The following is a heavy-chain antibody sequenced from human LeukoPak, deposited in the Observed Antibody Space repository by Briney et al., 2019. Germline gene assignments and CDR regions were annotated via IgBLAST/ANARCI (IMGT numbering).Heavy chain of an antibody. Sequence: PGGSLRLSCAASGFTFSSYSMNWVRQAPGKGLEWVSSISSSSSYIYYADPVKGRFTISRDNAKNSLYLQMNSLRAEDTAVYYCARDGDYDFWSGSPIEYYFDYWGQGTLVTVSS. CDR3: ARDGDYDFWSGSPIEYYFDY. CDR2: ISSSSSYI. D-gene: IGHD3-3*01. V-gene: IGHV3-21*01. CDR1: GFTFSSYS. J-gene: IGHJ4*02.